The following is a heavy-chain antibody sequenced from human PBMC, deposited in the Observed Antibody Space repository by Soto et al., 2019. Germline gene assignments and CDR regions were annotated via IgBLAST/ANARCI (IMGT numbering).Heavy chain of an antibody. Sequence: QVQLVQSGAEVKKPGSSVKVSCKASGGTFSTYAISWVRQAPGQGLEWMGGIIPIFGTAKYAQKFQGRVTITADESTSTAHMELSSLRYEDTAVYYCAREIFGVIISGGRDAFDIWGQGTMVTVSS. CDR2: IIPIFGTA. D-gene: IGHD3-3*01. V-gene: IGHV1-69*01. CDR1: GGTFSTYA. J-gene: IGHJ3*02. CDR3: AREIFGVIISGGRDAFDI.